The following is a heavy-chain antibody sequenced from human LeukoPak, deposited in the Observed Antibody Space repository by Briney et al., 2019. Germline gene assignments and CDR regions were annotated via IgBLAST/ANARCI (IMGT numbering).Heavy chain of an antibody. CDR3: ARYYYDSSGPYYFDY. CDR2: IIPIFGTA. J-gene: IGHJ4*02. V-gene: IGHV1-69*01. Sequence: SVKVSCKASGGTFSSYAISWVRQAPRQGLEWMGGIIPIFGTANYAQKFQGRVTITADESTSTAYMELSSLRSEDTAVYYCARYYYDSSGPYYFDYWGQGTLVTVSS. D-gene: IGHD3-22*01. CDR1: GGTFSSYA.